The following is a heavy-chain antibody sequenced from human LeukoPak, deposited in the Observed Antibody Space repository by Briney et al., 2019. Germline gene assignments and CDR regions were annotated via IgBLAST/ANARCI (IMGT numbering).Heavy chain of an antibody. J-gene: IGHJ4*02. D-gene: IGHD3-22*01. CDR3: AREYYDSSGYYSH. Sequence: PGGSLRLSCAASGFTFSSYSMNWVRQAPGKGLEWVSSISSSSSYIYYADSVKGRFTMSRENAKNSLYLQMNSLRGEDTAVYYCAREYYDSSGYYSHWGQGALVTVSS. V-gene: IGHV3-21*01. CDR1: GFTFSSYS. CDR2: ISSSSSYI.